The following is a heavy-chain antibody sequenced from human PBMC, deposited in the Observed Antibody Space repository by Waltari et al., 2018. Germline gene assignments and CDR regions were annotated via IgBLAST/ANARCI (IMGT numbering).Heavy chain of an antibody. D-gene: IGHD5-18*01. CDR3: ARHGGLGYSYGTAFDI. CDR2: IYYSGGT. Sequence: QLQLQESGPGLVKPSETLSLTCTVSGGSISSSSYYWGWIRQPPGKGLEWIGSIYYSGGTYYNPSLKSRVTISVDTSKNQFSLKLSSVTAADTAVYYCARHGGLGYSYGTAFDIWGQGTMVTVSS. J-gene: IGHJ3*02. V-gene: IGHV4-39*01. CDR1: GGSISSSSYY.